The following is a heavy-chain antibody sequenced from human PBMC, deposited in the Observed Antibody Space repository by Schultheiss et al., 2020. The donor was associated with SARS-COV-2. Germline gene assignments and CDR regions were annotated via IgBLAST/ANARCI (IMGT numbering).Heavy chain of an antibody. V-gene: IGHV4-61*02. Sequence: SQTLSLTCTVSGGSISSGGYYWSWIRQHPGKGLEWIGRIYTSGSTNYNPSLKSRVTISVDTSKNQFSLKLSSVTAADTAVYYCARGDYTAMVTNSGLFDYWGQGTLVTVSS. CDR1: GGSISSGGYY. CDR3: ARGDYTAMVTNSGLFDY. D-gene: IGHD5-18*01. CDR2: IYTSGST. J-gene: IGHJ4*02.